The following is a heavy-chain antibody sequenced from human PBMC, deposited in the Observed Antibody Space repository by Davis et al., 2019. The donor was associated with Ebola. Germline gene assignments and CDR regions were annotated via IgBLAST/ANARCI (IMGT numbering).Heavy chain of an antibody. D-gene: IGHD2-15*01. CDR3: AKQSCSGGSCYLYFDY. Sequence: GESLKISCAVSGFNVTNYAMTWVRQAPGKGLEWLSSITSSGGGTYYPDSLKGRFTISRDTSKNTVYLQMNSLRAEDTAEYHCAKQSCSGGSCYLYFDYWGQGTLVTVSS. CDR2: ITSSGGGT. V-gene: IGHV3-23*01. J-gene: IGHJ4*02. CDR1: GFNVTNYA.